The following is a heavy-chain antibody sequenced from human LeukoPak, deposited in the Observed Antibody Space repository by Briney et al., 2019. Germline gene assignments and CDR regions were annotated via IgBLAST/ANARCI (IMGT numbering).Heavy chain of an antibody. CDR2: VYHSGST. J-gene: IGHJ4*02. D-gene: IGHD2-2*01. Sequence: SQTLSLTCAVSGGSISSGGYSWSWIRQPPGKGLEWIGYVYHSGSTYYNPSLKSRVTISVDRSKNQFSLKLSSVTAADTAVYYCARAKYCSSTSCYHGFDYWGQGALVTVSS. CDR1: GGSISSGGYS. V-gene: IGHV4-30-2*01. CDR3: ARAKYCSSTSCYHGFDY.